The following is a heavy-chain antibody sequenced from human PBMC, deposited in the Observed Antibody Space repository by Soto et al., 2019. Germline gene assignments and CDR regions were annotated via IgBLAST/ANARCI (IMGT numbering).Heavy chain of an antibody. Sequence: GGSLRLSCAASGFTFSSYSMNWVRQAPGKGLEWVSYISSSSSTIYYADSVKGRFTISRDNAKNSLYLQMNSLRAEDTAVYYCARDLTSQSYSSGWYQYYYYYMDVWGKGTTVTVSS. CDR1: GFTFSSYS. J-gene: IGHJ6*03. CDR3: ARDLTSQSYSSGWYQYYYYYMDV. CDR2: ISSSSSTI. V-gene: IGHV3-48*01. D-gene: IGHD6-19*01.